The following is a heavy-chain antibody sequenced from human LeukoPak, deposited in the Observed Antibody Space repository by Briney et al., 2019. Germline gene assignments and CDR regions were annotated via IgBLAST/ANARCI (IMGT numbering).Heavy chain of an antibody. CDR1: GYTFTGYY. J-gene: IGHJ5*02. CDR2: INPNSGGT. D-gene: IGHD3-10*01. V-gene: IGHV1-2*02. CDR3: ARAMVRGVIIIPYNWFDP. Sequence: ASVKVSCKASGYTFTGYYMHWVRQAPGQGLEWMGWINPNSGGTNYAQKFQGRVTMTRDTSISTAYMELSRLRPDDTAVYYCARAMVRGVIIIPYNWFDPWGQGTLVTVSS.